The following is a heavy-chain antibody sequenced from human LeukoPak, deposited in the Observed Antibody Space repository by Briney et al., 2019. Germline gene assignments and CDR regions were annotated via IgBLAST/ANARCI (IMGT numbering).Heavy chain of an antibody. V-gene: IGHV4-39*01. D-gene: IGHD3-10*01. CDR3: VRQGTMTRGGYWLDP. J-gene: IGHJ5*02. Sequence: SETLSLTCTVSGASINTSNFYWGWIRQPPGKGLGSIGSISHTGTTYYNPSLNSRVTISVDTSKNQFSLKLSSVTAADTAVYYCVRQGTMTRGGYWLDPWGQGILVTVSS. CDR1: GASINTSNFY. CDR2: ISHTGTT.